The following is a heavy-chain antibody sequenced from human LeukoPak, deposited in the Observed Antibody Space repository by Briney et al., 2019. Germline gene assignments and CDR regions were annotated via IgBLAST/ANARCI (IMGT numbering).Heavy chain of an antibody. CDR1: GFTFSSYE. D-gene: IGHD3-22*01. V-gene: IGHV3-48*03. CDR3: ATKEYYYDSSGYYLDYYYGMDV. J-gene: IGHJ6*02. Sequence: PGGSLRLSCAASGFTFSSYEMNWVRQAPGKGLEWVSYISSSGSTIYYADSVKGRFTISRDNAKNSLYLQMSSLRAEDTAVYYCATKEYYYDSSGYYLDYYYGMDVWGQGTTVTVSS. CDR2: ISSSGSTI.